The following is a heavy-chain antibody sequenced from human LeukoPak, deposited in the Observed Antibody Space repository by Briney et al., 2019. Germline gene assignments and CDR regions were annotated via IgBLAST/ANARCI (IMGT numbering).Heavy chain of an antibody. CDR2: IYYSGST. D-gene: IGHD6-19*01. V-gene: IGHV4-39*07. J-gene: IGHJ4*02. CDR3: ARAAYSSGRYGGAHDDY. Sequence: SETLSLTCTVSGGSISSRSYYWGWIRQPPGKGLEWIGSIYYSGSTYYNPSLKSRVTISVDTSKNQFSLKLTSVTAADTAVYYCARAAYSSGRYGGAHDDYWGQGTLVTVSS. CDR1: GGSISSRSYY.